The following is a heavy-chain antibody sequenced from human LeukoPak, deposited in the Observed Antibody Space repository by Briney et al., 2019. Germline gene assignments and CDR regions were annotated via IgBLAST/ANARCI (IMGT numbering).Heavy chain of an antibody. CDR3: AKDMERELHEEDWFDP. Sequence: GGSLRLSCAASGSTFSSYGMHWVRQAPGKGLEWVAFIRYDGSNKYYADSVKGRFTISRDNSKNTLYLQMNSLRAEDTAVYYCAKDMERELHEEDWFDPWGQGTLVTVSS. J-gene: IGHJ5*02. CDR2: IRYDGSNK. V-gene: IGHV3-30*02. D-gene: IGHD1-26*01. CDR1: GSTFSSYG.